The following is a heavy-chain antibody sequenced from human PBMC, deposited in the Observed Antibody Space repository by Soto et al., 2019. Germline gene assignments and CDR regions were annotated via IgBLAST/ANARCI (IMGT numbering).Heavy chain of an antibody. CDR1: GGSISSGGYY. CDR3: ARYHYYDSSGLGY. Sequence: QVQLQESGPGLVKPSQTLSLTCTVSGGSISSGGYYWSWIRQHPGKGLEWIGYIYYSGSTYYNPAHKSRVTISVDTSKNQSSLKLSYVTAADTAVYYCARYHYYDSSGLGYWGQGNLVTVSS. D-gene: IGHD3-22*01. CDR2: IYYSGST. V-gene: IGHV4-31*03. J-gene: IGHJ4*02.